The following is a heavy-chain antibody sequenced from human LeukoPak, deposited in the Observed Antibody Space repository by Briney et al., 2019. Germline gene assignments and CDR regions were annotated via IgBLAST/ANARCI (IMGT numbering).Heavy chain of an antibody. V-gene: IGHV1-69*05. D-gene: IGHD1-1*01. CDR1: GGTFSSYA. CDR3: ARGAVQLDAFDI. CDR2: IIPIFGTA. J-gene: IGHJ3*02. Sequence: SVKVSCKASGGTFSSYAISWVRQAPGQGLEWMGGIIPIFGTANYAQKFQGRVTITTDESMSTAYMELSSLRSEDTAVYYCARGAVQLDAFDIWGQGTMVTVSS.